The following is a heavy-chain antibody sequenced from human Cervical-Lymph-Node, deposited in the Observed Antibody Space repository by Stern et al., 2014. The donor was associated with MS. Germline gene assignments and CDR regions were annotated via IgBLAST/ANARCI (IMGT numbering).Heavy chain of an antibody. CDR3: ASPLTATSVPFGYYGMDV. CDR1: GGTFSNDA. CDR2: IVPLFGKP. D-gene: IGHD4-17*01. Sequence: QVQLVQSGAEVKKPGSSVKVSCKASGGTFSNDATSWVRQAPGQGLEWRGGIVPLFGKPTYAQKLQGRVTITADESTSTAYMDLSSLRSEDTAVYYCASPLTATSVPFGYYGMDVLGQGTTVTVS. V-gene: IGHV1-69*01. J-gene: IGHJ6*02.